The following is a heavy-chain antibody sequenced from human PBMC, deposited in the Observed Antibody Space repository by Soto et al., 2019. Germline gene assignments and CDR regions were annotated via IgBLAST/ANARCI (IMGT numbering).Heavy chain of an antibody. V-gene: IGHV1-2*02. CDR2: IGPESGAT. CDR3: GRGRSGQIVVFY. Sequence: GASVKVSCKASGYTFTGHYIHWVRQALEQGPEWMGEIGPESGATRYAQKFQGRVTMTRDMSITTVYMELNNLSPDDTAVYYCGRGRSGQIVVFYWGQGTPVTVSS. J-gene: IGHJ4*02. CDR1: GYTFTGHY. D-gene: IGHD1-26*01.